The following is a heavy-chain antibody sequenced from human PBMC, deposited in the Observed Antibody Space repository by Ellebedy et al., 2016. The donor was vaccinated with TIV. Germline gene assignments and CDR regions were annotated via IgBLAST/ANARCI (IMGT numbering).Heavy chain of an antibody. J-gene: IGHJ4*02. Sequence: GESLKISCAASGFTFSSSRMNWVRQTPGKGLEWVSAISGSGGSTYYADSVKGRFTISRDNAKNSLYLQMNSLRAEDTAVYYCARGFFYGDHDYWGQGTLVTVSS. CDR2: ISGSGGST. V-gene: IGHV3-21*01. CDR3: ARGFFYGDHDY. CDR1: GFTFSSSR. D-gene: IGHD4-17*01.